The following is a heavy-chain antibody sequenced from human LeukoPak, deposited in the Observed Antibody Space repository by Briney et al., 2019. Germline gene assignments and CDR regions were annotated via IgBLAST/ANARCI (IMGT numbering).Heavy chain of an antibody. J-gene: IGHJ5*02. CDR2: IYISGST. V-gene: IGHV4-4*07. CDR3: ARAPRGPVAGPGQNWFDP. CDR1: GGSISSYY. D-gene: IGHD6-19*01. Sequence: SETLSLTCTLSGGSISSYYWSWIRQPAGKGLEWIGRIYISGSTSYNPFLKSRVTMSVDTSKNQFSLKLSSVTAADTAVYYCARAPRGPVAGPGQNWFDPWGQGTLVTVSS.